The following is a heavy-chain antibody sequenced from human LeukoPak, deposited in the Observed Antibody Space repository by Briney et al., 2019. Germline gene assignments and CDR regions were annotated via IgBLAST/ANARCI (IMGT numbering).Heavy chain of an antibody. CDR3: ARHGAFYYFDY. D-gene: IGHD1-26*01. CDR2: PYYSGNT. CDR1: GGSISSYY. V-gene: IGHV4-59*08. Sequence: SETLSLTCTVSGGSISSYYWSWIRQPPGKGLEWIGYPYYSGNTNYNPSLKSRVTISVDTSKNQFSLKLGSVTAADTAVYYCARHGAFYYFDYWGQGTLVTVSS. J-gene: IGHJ4*02.